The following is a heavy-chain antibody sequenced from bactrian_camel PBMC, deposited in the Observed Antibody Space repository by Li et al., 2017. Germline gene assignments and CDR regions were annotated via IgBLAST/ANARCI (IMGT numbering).Heavy chain of an antibody. V-gene: IGHV3S60*01. CDR3: AQVRAPPPWNGYDD. CDR1: GFAFSNYC. Sequence: HVQLVESGGGSVQAGGTLRLSCAASGFAFSNYCMAWFRQVPGKEREWVSSIGWGGDFTYYQDVVKGRFTISRDNAKNTLYLQLNSLKTEDTAMYYCAQVRAPPPWNGYDDWGQGTQVTVS. CDR2: IGWGGDFT. J-gene: IGHJ4*01.